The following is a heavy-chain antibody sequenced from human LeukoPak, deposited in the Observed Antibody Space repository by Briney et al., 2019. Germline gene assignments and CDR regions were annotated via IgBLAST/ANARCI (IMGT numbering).Heavy chain of an antibody. CDR2: INHSGST. D-gene: IGHD3-22*01. V-gene: IGHV4-39*07. CDR3: ASVSHNSGYHLFDF. CDR1: GGSISTTNYY. Sequence: SETLSLTCTVSGGSISTTNYYWSWIRQPPGKGLEWIGEINHSGSTNYNPSLKSRVTISIDTSKNQFSLMLSSVTAADAAVFYCASVSHNSGYHLFDFWGQGTLVTVSS. J-gene: IGHJ4*02.